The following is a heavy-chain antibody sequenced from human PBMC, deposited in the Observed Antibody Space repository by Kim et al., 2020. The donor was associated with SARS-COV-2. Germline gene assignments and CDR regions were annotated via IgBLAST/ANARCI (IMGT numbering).Heavy chain of an antibody. CDR3: ASLGAGYFDY. D-gene: IGHD1-26*01. CDR1: GFTFSSYG. V-gene: IGHV3-30*03. Sequence: GGSLRLSCAASGFTFSSYGMHWVRQAPGKGLEWVAVISYDGSNKYYADSVKGRFTISRDNSKNTLYLQMNSLRAEDTAVYYCASLGAGYFDYWGQGTLVTVSS. J-gene: IGHJ4*02. CDR2: ISYDGSNK.